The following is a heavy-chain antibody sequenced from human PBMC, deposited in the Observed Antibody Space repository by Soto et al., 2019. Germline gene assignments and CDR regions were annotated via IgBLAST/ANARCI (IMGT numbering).Heavy chain of an antibody. CDR1: GFSFNTYG. D-gene: IGHD5-18*01. J-gene: IGHJ4*02. V-gene: IGHV3-30*18. Sequence: QVQLAESGGAVVQPGKSLRLSCAASGFSFNTYGMYWVRQAPGKGLEWVAAISYDGSNQDHADSVKGRFTISRDNSKSTLYLQMNSLRVEDTAVYYCAKDIVKYTYGACDYWGQGALVTVSS. CDR2: ISYDGSNQ. CDR3: AKDIVKYTYGACDY.